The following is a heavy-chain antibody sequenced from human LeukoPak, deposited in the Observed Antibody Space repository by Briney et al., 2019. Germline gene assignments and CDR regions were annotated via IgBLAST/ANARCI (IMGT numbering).Heavy chain of an antibody. J-gene: IGHJ4*02. Sequence: SETLSLTCAVSGYSIGSGYYWGWIRQPPGKGLEWIGSIYHSGSTYYNPSLKSRVTISVDTSKNQFSLKLSSVTAADTAVYYCARHVATMGLEDFDYWGQGTLVTVSS. CDR3: ARHVATMGLEDFDY. CDR1: GYSIGSGYY. CDR2: IYHSGST. V-gene: IGHV4-38-2*01. D-gene: IGHD5-24*01.